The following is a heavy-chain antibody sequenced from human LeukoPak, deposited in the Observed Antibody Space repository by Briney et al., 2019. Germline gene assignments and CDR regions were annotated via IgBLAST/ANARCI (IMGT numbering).Heavy chain of an antibody. CDR2: IIPIFGTA. D-gene: IGHD3-3*01. V-gene: IGHV1-69*13. J-gene: IGHJ4*02. CDR3: ARLYYDFWSGYRYYFDY. CDR1: GGTFSSYA. Sequence: ASVKVSCKASGGTFSSYAISWVRQAPGQGLEWMGGIIPIFGTANYAQKFQGRVTITADESTSTAYMELSSLRSEDTAVYYCARLYYDFWSGYRYYFDYWGQGTLVTFSS.